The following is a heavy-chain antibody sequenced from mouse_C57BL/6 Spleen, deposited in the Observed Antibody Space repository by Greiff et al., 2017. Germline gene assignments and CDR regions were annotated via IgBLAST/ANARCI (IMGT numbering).Heavy chain of an antibody. CDR3: ARGGVVAEDYYAMDY. V-gene: IGHV1-4*01. J-gene: IGHJ4*01. CDR1: GYTFTSYT. CDR2: INPSSGYT. D-gene: IGHD1-1*01. Sequence: QVQLQQSGAELARPGASVKMSCKASGYTFTSYTMHWVKQRPGQGLEWIGYINPSSGYTKYNQKFKDKATLTADKSSSTAYMQLSSLTSEDSAVYYCARGGVVAEDYYAMDYWGQGTSVTGSS.